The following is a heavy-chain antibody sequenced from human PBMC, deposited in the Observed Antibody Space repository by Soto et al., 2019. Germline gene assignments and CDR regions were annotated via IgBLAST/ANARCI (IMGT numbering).Heavy chain of an antibody. Sequence: LGESLKISCKGSGYSFTNYWIGWVRQMPGKGLGWMGVIYPGDSDTRYSPSFQGQVTISADKSISTAYLQWSSLKASDTAMYYCARHQVLAVAGNFDYWSQGTLVTVSS. V-gene: IGHV5-51*01. CDR3: ARHQVLAVAGNFDY. J-gene: IGHJ4*02. CDR2: IYPGDSDT. D-gene: IGHD6-19*01. CDR1: GYSFTNYW.